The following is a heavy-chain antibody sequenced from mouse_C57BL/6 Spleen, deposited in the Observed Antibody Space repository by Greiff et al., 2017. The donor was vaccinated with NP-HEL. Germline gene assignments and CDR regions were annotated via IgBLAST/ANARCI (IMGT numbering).Heavy chain of an antibody. Sequence: VQLQQSGAELVRPGTSVKVSCKASGYAFTNYLIEWVKQRPGQGLEWIGVINPGSGGTNYNEKFKGKATLTADKSSSTAYMQLSSLTSEDSAVYFCARQLYYAMDYWGQGTSVTVSS. CDR2: INPGSGGT. J-gene: IGHJ4*01. D-gene: IGHD4-1*02. CDR3: ARQLYYAMDY. CDR1: GYAFTNYL. V-gene: IGHV1-54*01.